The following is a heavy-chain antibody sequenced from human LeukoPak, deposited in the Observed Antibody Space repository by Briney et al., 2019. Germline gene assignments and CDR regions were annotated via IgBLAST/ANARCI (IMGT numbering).Heavy chain of an antibody. V-gene: IGHV4-34*01. CDR3: AKERGSKRTTGLGTY. CDR2: INHSGST. Sequence: SETLSLTCAVYGGSFSGYYWSWIRQPPXXXXEWIGEINHSGSTNYNPSLKSRVTISVDTSKNQFSLKLSSVTAADTAVYYCAKERGSKRTTGLGTYWGQGTLVTVSS. CDR1: GGSFSGYY. J-gene: IGHJ4*02. D-gene: IGHD1-1*01.